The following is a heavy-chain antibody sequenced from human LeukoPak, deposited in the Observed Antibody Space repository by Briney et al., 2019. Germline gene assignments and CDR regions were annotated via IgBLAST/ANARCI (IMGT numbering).Heavy chain of an antibody. V-gene: IGHV4-59*01. J-gene: IGHJ4*02. CDR1: GGSISTSY. D-gene: IGHD1-1*01. Sequence: GSLRLSCTVSGGSISTSYWSWIRQPPGKGLEWIGYIYYSGYTNYNPSLKSRVTMSVDTSKNQFSLKLSSVTAADTAVYYCARGQSTGTTAQPDYWGQGTLVTVSS. CDR3: ARGQSTGTTAQPDY. CDR2: IYYSGYT.